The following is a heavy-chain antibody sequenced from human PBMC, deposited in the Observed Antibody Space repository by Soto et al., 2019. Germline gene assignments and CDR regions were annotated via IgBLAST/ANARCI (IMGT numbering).Heavy chain of an antibody. V-gene: IGHV2-5*02. J-gene: IGHJ4*02. CDR2: IYWDDDK. CDR3: AHRRGGMDILTGYYLSSYFDY. D-gene: IGHD3-9*01. Sequence: SGPTLVNPTQTLTLTCTFSGFSLTTSALGVGWIRQPPGKALEWLALIYWDDDKRYSPSLKSRLTITKDTSKNQVVLTMTNMDPVDTATYYCAHRRGGMDILTGYYLSSYFDYWGQGTLVTVS. CDR1: GFSLTTSALG.